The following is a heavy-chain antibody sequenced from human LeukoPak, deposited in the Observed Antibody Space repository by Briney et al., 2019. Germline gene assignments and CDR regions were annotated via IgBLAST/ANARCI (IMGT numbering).Heavy chain of an antibody. V-gene: IGHV4-61*01. D-gene: IGHD2-15*01. J-gene: IGHJ4*02. CDR2: IYYSGST. CDR3: ARVVVDYFDY. Sequence: TSETLSLTCTVSGGSISSSSYYWSWIRQPPGKGLEWIGYIYYSGSTNYNPSLKSRVTISVDTSKNQFSLKLSSVTAADTAVYYCARVVVDYFDYWGQGTLVTVSS. CDR1: GGSISSSSYY.